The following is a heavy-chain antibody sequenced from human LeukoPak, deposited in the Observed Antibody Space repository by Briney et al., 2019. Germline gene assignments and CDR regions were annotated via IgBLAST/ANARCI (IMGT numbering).Heavy chain of an antibody. J-gene: IGHJ5*01. CDR2: IGESGGTT. D-gene: IGHD2-2*01. CDR3: ARLRCSSMSCYWRWFDS. CDR1: GFTFPGSY. Sequence: GGSLRLSCAASGFTFPGSYMSWIRQAPGKGLEWISYIGESGGTTYSSDSVKGRSTISRDNAKNSLYLQMNSLRAEDTAIYYCARLRCSSMSCYWRWFDSWGQGTLVTVSS. V-gene: IGHV3-11*01.